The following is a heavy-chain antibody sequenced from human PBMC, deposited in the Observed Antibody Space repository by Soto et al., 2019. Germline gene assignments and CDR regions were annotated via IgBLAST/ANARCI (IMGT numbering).Heavy chain of an antibody. Sequence: SETLSLTCTVSGGSISSGGYYWSWIRQHPGKGLEYIGYIYYSGSTYYNPSLKSRTAMSVDKSKNQFSLKLSSVTAEDTAVYYCARLDCSGGACYSWQGSFDYWGQGTLVTVSS. J-gene: IGHJ4*02. CDR3: ARLDCSGGACYSWQGSFDY. D-gene: IGHD2-15*01. CDR1: GGSISSGGYY. V-gene: IGHV4-31*03. CDR2: IYYSGST.